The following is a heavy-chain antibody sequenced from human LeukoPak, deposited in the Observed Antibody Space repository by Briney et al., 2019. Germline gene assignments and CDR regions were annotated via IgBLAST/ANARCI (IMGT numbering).Heavy chain of an antibody. D-gene: IGHD2-2*01. V-gene: IGHV3-53*01. CDR1: GFTVSSNY. J-gene: IGHJ4*02. CDR2: IYSDGNI. Sequence: GGSLRLSCAASGFTVSSNYMSWVRQAPGKGLEWISIIYSDGNIYYADSVKGRFTISRDNSKNTLYLQMNSLRAEDTAVYYCARGGTSWFDFWGQGTLVTVSS. CDR3: ARGGTSWFDF.